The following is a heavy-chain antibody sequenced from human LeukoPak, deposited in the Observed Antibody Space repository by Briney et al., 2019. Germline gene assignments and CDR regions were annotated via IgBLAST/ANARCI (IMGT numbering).Heavy chain of an antibody. CDR2: INPNSGGT. J-gene: IGHJ4*02. V-gene: IGHV1-2*02. CDR3: ARVAGYSNLLDC. D-gene: IGHD6-13*01. CDR1: GYTFTGYY. Sequence: ASVKVSCKASGYTFTGYYMHWVRQAPGQGLEWMGWINPNSGGTNYAQKFQGRVTMTRDTSISTAYMELSRLRSDDTAVYYCARVAGYSNLLDCWGQGTLVTVSS.